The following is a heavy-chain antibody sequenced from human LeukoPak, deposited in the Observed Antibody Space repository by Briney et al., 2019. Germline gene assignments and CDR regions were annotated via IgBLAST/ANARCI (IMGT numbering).Heavy chain of an antibody. D-gene: IGHD2-15*01. CDR1: GFTFSDYY. V-gene: IGHV3-11*01. CDR2: ISSSGSTI. CDR3: ARIPRYCSGGSCYSPSEYYFDY. Sequence: GSLRLSCAAPGFTFSDYYMSWIRQAPGKGLEWVSYISSSGSTIYYADSVKGRFTISRDNAKNSLYLQMNSLRAEDTAVYYCARIPRYCSGGSCYSPSEYYFDYWGQGTLVTVSS. J-gene: IGHJ4*02.